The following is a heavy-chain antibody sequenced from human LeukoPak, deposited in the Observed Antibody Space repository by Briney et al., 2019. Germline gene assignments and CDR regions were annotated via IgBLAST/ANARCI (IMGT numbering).Heavy chain of an antibody. V-gene: IGHV4-39*01. CDR3: ARQGGSYYYDSSGQRFDP. D-gene: IGHD3-22*01. Sequence: SETLSLTCTVSGGSISSSSYYWGWIRQPPGKGLEWIVSIYYSGSTYYNPSLKSRVTISVDTSKNQFSLKLSSVTAADTAVYYWARQGGSYYYDSSGQRFDPWGQGTLVTVSS. CDR2: IYYSGST. J-gene: IGHJ5*02. CDR1: GGSISSSSYY.